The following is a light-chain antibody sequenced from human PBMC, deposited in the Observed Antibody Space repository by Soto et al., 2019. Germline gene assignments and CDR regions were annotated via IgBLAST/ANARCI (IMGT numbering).Light chain of an antibody. CDR3: QQYNNWPIT. Sequence: EIVMTQSPATLSVSPGERATLSCRASQRVSRNLAWYQQKPGQAPRLLIYDASTRATGLPARLSGSGSGKQFTLTISSLQSEDLAVYYCQQYNNWPITFGQGTRLEIK. CDR1: QRVSRN. J-gene: IGKJ5*01. CDR2: DAS. V-gene: IGKV3-15*01.